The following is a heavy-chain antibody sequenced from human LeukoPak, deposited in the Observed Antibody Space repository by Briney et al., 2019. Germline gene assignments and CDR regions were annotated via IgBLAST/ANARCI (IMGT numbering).Heavy chain of an antibody. CDR3: GILSAAGGQDY. Sequence: PSETLSLTCTVSGGSISSYYWSWIRQPPGKGLEWIGYIYYSGSTNYNPSLKSRVTISVDTSKNQFSLKLSSVTAADTAVYYCGILSAAGGQDYGGQGTLVTVSS. CDR1: GGSISSYY. D-gene: IGHD6-13*01. V-gene: IGHV4-59*08. CDR2: IYYSGST. J-gene: IGHJ4*02.